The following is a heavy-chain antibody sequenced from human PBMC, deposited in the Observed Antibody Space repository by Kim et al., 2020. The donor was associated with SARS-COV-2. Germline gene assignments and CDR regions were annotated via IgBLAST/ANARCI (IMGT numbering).Heavy chain of an antibody. CDR1: GGTFSSYA. CDR2: IIPIFGTA. CDR3: ARTTYCGGDCYSEGDFDY. D-gene: IGHD2-21*02. Sequence: SVKVSCKASGGTFSSYAISWVRQAPGQGLEWMGGIIPIFGTANYAQKFQGRVTITADESTSTAYMELSSLRSEDTAVYYCARTTYCGGDCYSEGDFDYWGQGTLVTVSS. J-gene: IGHJ4*02. V-gene: IGHV1-69*13.